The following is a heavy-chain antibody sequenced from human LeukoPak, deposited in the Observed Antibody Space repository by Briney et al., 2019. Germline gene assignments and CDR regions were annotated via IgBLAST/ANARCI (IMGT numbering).Heavy chain of an antibody. V-gene: IGHV4-4*02. Sequence: SETLSPTCAVSGGSISSSNWWSWVRQPPGKGLEWIGEIYHSGSTNYNPSLKSRVTISVDKSRNQFSLKLSSVTAADTAVYYCARGYYYDSSGYAYWGQGTLVTVSS. J-gene: IGHJ4*02. CDR3: ARGYYYDSSGYAY. CDR1: GGSISSSNW. CDR2: IYHSGST. D-gene: IGHD3-22*01.